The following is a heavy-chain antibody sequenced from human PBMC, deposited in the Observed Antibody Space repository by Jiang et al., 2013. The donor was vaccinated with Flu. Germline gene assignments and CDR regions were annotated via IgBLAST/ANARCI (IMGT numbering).Heavy chain of an antibody. CDR2: INHSGST. D-gene: IGHD3-16*02. J-gene: IGHJ4*02. Sequence: LLKPSETLSLTCAVYGGSFSGYYWSWIRQPPGKGLEWIGEINHSGSTNYNPSLKSRVTISVDTSKNQFSLKLSSVTAADTAVYYCARRGYYDYVWGSYRQRSYYFDYWAREPWSPSPQ. V-gene: IGHV4-34*01. CDR3: ARRGYYDYVWGSYRQRSYYFDY. CDR1: GGSFSGYY.